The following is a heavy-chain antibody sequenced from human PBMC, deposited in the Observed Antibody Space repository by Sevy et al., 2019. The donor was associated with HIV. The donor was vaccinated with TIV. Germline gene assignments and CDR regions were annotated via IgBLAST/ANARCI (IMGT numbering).Heavy chain of an antibody. CDR2: RSYDGMEK. CDR3: ARAPEGFNIKSTDY. J-gene: IGHJ4*02. V-gene: IGHV3-30*03. CDR1: GVAFNDYG. Sequence: VVSRRLSCEASGVAFNDYGVFCVRQWPGSGLEWLAVRSYDGMEKYYSDCVRGRFTLSRDKSTNTVQLQMNSLRPADTAVYYCARAPEGFNIKSTDYWGQGTLVTVSS.